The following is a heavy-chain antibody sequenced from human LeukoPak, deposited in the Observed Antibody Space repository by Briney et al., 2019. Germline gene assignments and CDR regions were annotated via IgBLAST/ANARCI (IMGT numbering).Heavy chain of an antibody. J-gene: IGHJ4*02. D-gene: IGHD3-10*01. CDR2: IYSGGST. CDR3: AGVGGH. Sequence: GGSLRLSCAASGLTVSKNYMSWVRQAPGKGLESVSVIYSGGSTYYADSVRGRFTISRDNSKNTLYLQMNSLRVEDTDVYYFAGVGGHWGQGTLVTVSS. V-gene: IGHV3-53*01. CDR1: GLTVSKNY.